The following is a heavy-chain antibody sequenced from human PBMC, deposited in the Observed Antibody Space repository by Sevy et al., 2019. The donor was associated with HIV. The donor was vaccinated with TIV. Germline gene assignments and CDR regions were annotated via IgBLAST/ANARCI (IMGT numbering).Heavy chain of an antibody. CDR2: ISYDGSNK. J-gene: IGHJ6*02. CDR3: AKRGKSGMDV. CDR1: GFTFSSYA. V-gene: IGHV3-30-3*02. Sequence: GGSLRLSCAASGFTFSSYAMHWVRQAPGKGLEWVAVISYDGSNKYYADSVKGRFTISRDNSKNTLYLQMNSLRAEDTAVYYCAKRGKSGMDVWGQGTTVTVSS.